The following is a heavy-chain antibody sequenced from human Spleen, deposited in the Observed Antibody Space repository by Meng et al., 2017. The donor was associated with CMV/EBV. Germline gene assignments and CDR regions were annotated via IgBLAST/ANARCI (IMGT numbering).Heavy chain of an antibody. V-gene: IGHV1-69*10. CDR2: IILIPGRP. J-gene: IGHJ6*02. CDR1: GGTFSKDV. D-gene: IGHD2-2*01. CDR3: ARSRGLSSTPSRPPTYGMDV. Sequence: SVKVSCKASGGTFSKDVISWVRQAPGQGLERMGWIILIPGRPKHAQKFQGRVTITADRSTSTAFIELTSLASEDTAVYYCARSRGLSSTPSRPPTYGMDVWGQGTTVTVSS.